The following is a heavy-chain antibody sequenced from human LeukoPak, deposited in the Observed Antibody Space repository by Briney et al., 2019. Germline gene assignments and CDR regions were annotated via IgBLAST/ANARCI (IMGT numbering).Heavy chain of an antibody. J-gene: IGHJ5*02. CDR2: ISYDGSNK. CDR3: ANLVVADNWFDP. D-gene: IGHD2-15*01. V-gene: IGHV3-30-3*01. CDR1: GFTFSSYA. Sequence: PGRSLRLSCAASGFTFSSYAMHWVRQAPGKGLEWVAVISYDGSNKYYADSVKGRFTISRDNSKNTLYLQMNSLRAEDTAVYYCANLVVADNWFDPWGQGTLVTVSS.